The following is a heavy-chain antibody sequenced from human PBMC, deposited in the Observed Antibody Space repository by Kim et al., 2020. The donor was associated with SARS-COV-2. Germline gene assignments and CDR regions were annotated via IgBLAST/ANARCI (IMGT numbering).Heavy chain of an antibody. Sequence: SETLSLTCTVSGGSISSGGYYWSWIRQHPGKGLEWIGYIYYSGSTYYNPSLKSRVTISVDTSKNQFSLKLSSVTAADTAVYYCARSRYMTTVTTPRVVWFDPWGQGTLVTVSS. J-gene: IGHJ5*02. CDR3: ARSRYMTTVTTPRVVWFDP. V-gene: IGHV4-31*03. CDR1: GGSISSGGYY. CDR2: IYYSGST. D-gene: IGHD4-17*01.